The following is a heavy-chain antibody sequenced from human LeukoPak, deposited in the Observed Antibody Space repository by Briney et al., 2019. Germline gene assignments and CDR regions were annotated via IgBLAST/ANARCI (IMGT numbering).Heavy chain of an antibody. CDR2: IIPIFGTA. D-gene: IGHD3-9*01. V-gene: IGHV1-69*13. Sequence: ASVKVSCKASGGTFSSYAISWVRQAPGQGLEWTGGIIPIFGTANYAQKFQGRVTITADESTSTAYMELSSLRSEDTAVYYCARAPSLFYDILTGYGYFDYWGQGTLVTVSS. CDR1: GGTFSSYA. J-gene: IGHJ4*02. CDR3: ARAPSLFYDILTGYGYFDY.